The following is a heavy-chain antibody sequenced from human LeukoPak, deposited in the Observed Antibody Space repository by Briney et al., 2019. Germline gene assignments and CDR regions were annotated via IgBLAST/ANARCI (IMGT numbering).Heavy chain of an antibody. V-gene: IGHV4-4*08. Sequence: TASEALSLTCTVSGGSISSHYWSWIRQPPGKGLEWIGYIYTSGSTNYNPSLKSRVTISVDTSKNQFSLKLSSVTAADTAVYYCARVRGDYYDSSRVAFDIWGQGTMVTVSS. J-gene: IGHJ3*02. CDR3: ARVRGDYYDSSRVAFDI. CDR2: IYTSGST. CDR1: GGSISSHY. D-gene: IGHD3-22*01.